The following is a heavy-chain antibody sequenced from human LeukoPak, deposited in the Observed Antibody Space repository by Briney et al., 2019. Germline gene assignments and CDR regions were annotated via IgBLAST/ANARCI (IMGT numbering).Heavy chain of an antibody. CDR3: ARGGPAAGRFDY. D-gene: IGHD6-13*01. V-gene: IGHV3-66*01. CDR1: GFTVSSNY. CDR2: IYSGGST. J-gene: IGHJ4*02. Sequence: GGSLRLSCAVSGFTVSSNYMSWVRQAPGKGLEWVSVIYSGGSTYYADSVKGRFTISRDNSKNTLYLQMNSLRAEDTAVYYCARGGPAAGRFDYWGQGTLVTVSS.